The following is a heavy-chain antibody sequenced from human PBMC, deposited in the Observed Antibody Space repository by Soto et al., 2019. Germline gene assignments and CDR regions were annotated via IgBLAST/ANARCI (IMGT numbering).Heavy chain of an antibody. J-gene: IGHJ6*02. CDR2: ISYDGSNK. V-gene: IGHV3-30*18. Sequence: PGGSLRLSCAASGFTFSSYGMHWFRQAPGKGLEWVAVISYDGSNKYYADSVKGRFTISRDNSKNTLYLQMNSLRAEDTAVYYCAKEIANYDILTGSKPPYYYYGMDVWGQGTTVTVSS. D-gene: IGHD3-9*01. CDR1: GFTFSSYG. CDR3: AKEIANYDILTGSKPPYYYYGMDV.